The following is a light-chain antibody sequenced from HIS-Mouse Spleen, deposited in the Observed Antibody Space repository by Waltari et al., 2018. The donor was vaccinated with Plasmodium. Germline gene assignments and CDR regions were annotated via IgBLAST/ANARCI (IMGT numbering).Light chain of an antibody. CDR3: QQRSNWPPLT. J-gene: IGKJ4*01. Sequence: EIVLTQSPATLSLSPGERATLSCRASQSVSSYLAWYQQKPGQAPRLLIYDASNRATGIPARFSGSGSETDVTLTISSLEPEDFAVYCCQQRSNWPPLTFGGGTKVEIK. V-gene: IGKV3-11*01. CDR2: DAS. CDR1: QSVSSY.